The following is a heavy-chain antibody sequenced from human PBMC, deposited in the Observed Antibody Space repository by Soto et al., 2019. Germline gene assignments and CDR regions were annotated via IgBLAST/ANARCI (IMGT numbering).Heavy chain of an antibody. D-gene: IGHD3-3*01. V-gene: IGHV6-1*01. CDR3: ARDHGWSGVHAFYI. CDR2: TYYRSKWYN. J-gene: IGHJ3*02. CDR1: GDSVSSNSAA. Sequence: PSQTLSLTCAISGDSVSSNSAAWNWIRQSQSRGLEWLGRTYYRSKWYNDYAVSVKSRITINPDTSKNQFSLQLNSVTPEDTAVYYCARDHGWSGVHAFYIWGQGTMVTVSS.